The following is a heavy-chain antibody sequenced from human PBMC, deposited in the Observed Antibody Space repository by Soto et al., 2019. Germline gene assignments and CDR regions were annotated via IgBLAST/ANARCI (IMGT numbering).Heavy chain of an antibody. J-gene: IGHJ4*02. CDR1: GFTSSSYA. CDR2: ISYDGTNK. Sequence: GGSLRLSCAASGFTSSSYAMYWVRQAPGKGLEWVAVISYDGTNKYYADSVKGRFTISRDNSKNTLYLQMNSLRAEDTAVYYCARDTLGYYFDYWGQGTLVTVSS. V-gene: IGHV3-30-3*01. CDR3: ARDTLGYYFDY. D-gene: IGHD3-10*01.